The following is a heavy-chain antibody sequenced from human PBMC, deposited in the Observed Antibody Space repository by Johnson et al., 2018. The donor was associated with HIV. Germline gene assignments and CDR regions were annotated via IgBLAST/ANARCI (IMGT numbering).Heavy chain of an antibody. J-gene: IGHJ3*02. D-gene: IGHD2-21*01. Sequence: VQLVESGGGLIQPGGSLRLSCAASGFTFSSYGMHWVRQAPGKGLEWVAVISYDGSNKYYADSVKGRFTISRDNSKNTLYLQMNSLRAEDTAVYYCAKTCGGDCWGAFDIWGQGTMVTVSS. V-gene: IGHV3-30*18. CDR2: ISYDGSNK. CDR3: AKTCGGDCWGAFDI. CDR1: GFTFSSYG.